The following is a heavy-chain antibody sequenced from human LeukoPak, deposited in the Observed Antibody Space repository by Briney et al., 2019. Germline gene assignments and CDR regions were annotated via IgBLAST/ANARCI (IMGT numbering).Heavy chain of an antibody. V-gene: IGHV1-2*02. J-gene: IGHJ4*02. D-gene: IGHD1-1*01. Sequence: ASVQVSCKTSGYTFIDYYIHWVRQAPGQGLEWMGWINPKSGGTLYAQRFQGRVTMTRDTSIRSVYMDLGGLRSDDTAVYFCARGGHNWNDADYWGQGTQVTVSS. CDR2: INPKSGGT. CDR1: GYTFIDYY. CDR3: ARGGHNWNDADY.